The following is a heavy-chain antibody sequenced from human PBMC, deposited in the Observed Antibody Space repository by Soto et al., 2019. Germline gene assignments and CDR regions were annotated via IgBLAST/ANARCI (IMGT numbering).Heavy chain of an antibody. CDR1: GFNFDEYA. V-gene: IGHV3-9*01. CDR3: VKDMGGGGEAAGLKDY. J-gene: IGHJ4*02. CDR2: ISWNSGSI. Sequence: EVQLVESGGGLVQPGRSLRLSCAASGFNFDEYAMHWARQAPGKGLEWVSGISWNSGSIGYTDSVRGRFTISRDNAKNSLYLQMNSLRPEDTALYYCVKDMGGGGEAAGLKDYWGQGTLVTVSS. D-gene: IGHD3-16*01.